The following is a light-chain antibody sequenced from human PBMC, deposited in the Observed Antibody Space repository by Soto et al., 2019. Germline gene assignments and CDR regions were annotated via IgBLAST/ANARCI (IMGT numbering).Light chain of an antibody. CDR2: TNN. CDR1: SSNIGSKT. CDR3: AAWDDSLNGWV. Sequence: QSVLTQPPSASETPGQRVTISCSGSSSNIGSKTVHWYQQLPGTAPKLLIYTNNQRPSGVPDRFSGSKSGTSASLAISGLHSEDEADYHCAAWDDSLNGWVFGGGTKVTVL. J-gene: IGLJ3*02. V-gene: IGLV1-44*01.